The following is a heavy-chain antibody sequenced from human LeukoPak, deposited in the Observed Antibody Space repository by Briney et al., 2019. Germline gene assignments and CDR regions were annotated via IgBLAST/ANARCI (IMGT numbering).Heavy chain of an antibody. J-gene: IGHJ4*02. V-gene: IGHV4-61*01. D-gene: IGHD1-26*01. Sequence: SETLSLTCTVSGGSVSIASYYWSWIRQPPAGGLEWFGFIYYDWSTSYNPSLKSRVTLSVDTSKNQFSLKLSSVTAADSALYYCARILVGATTDYWGQGTLVTVSS. CDR1: GGSVSIASYY. CDR3: ARILVGATTDY. CDR2: IYYDWST.